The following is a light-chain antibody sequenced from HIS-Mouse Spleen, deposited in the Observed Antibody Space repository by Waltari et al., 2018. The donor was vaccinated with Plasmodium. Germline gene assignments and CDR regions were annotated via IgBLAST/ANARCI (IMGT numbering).Light chain of an antibody. J-gene: IGLJ1*01. Sequence: QSALTQPRSVSGSPGQSVTISCTGTSSDVGGYNYVSWYQQHPGKAPKLMIYDVSKGPPGVPDRFAGSKSGNTASLTISGLQAEDEADYYCCSYAGSYTFDVFGTGTKVTVL. CDR2: DVS. V-gene: IGLV2-11*01. CDR3: CSYAGSYTFDV. CDR1: SSDVGGYNY.